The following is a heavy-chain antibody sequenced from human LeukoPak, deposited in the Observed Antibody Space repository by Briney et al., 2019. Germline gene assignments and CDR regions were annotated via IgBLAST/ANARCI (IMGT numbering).Heavy chain of an antibody. D-gene: IGHD1-1*01. CDR3: AAVGGQIWNLWNFDY. V-gene: IGHV1-58*01. Sequence: GASVKVSCKASGFTFTSSAVQWVRQARGQRLEWIGWIVVGSGNTNYAQKFQERVTITRDMSTSTAYMELSSLRSEDTAVYYCAAVGGQIWNLWNFDYWGQGTLVTVSS. CDR2: IVVGSGNT. J-gene: IGHJ4*02. CDR1: GFTFTSSA.